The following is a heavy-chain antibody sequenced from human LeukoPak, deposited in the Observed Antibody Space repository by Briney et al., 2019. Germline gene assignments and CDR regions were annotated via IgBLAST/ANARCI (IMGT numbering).Heavy chain of an antibody. CDR2: INSDVITT. J-gene: IGHJ4*02. V-gene: IGHV3-74*01. D-gene: IGHD2-15*01. CDR3: ARGGYYFDY. CDR1: GFTFSSYW. Sequence: GGSLRLSCAASGFTFSSYWMHWVRQAPGKGLVWVSRINSDVITTTYADSVKGRFTISRDNAKNTLYLQMSSLRAEDTAVYYCARGGYYFDYWGQGTLVTVSS.